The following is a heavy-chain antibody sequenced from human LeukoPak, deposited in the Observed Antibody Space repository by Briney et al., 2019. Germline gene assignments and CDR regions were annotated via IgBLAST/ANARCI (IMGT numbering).Heavy chain of an antibody. V-gene: IGHV3-30*18. J-gene: IGHJ5*02. Sequence: GGSLRLSCVPSGFPFSRYGMHWVRQAPGKGLEWVAVISYDGTNKYYADSVNGRFTISRDNSKNTLYLQLNSLRAEDTAVYYCAKALSIADYSSSWYGGGNWFDPWGQGTLVTVSS. CDR1: GFPFSRYG. CDR3: AKALSIADYSSSWYGGGNWFDP. CDR2: ISYDGTNK. D-gene: IGHD6-13*01.